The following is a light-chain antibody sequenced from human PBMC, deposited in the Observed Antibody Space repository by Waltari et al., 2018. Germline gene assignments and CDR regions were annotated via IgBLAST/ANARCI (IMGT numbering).Light chain of an antibody. CDR2: GTS. J-gene: IGKJ1*01. CDR3: QHYVSLPVT. V-gene: IGKV3-20*01. Sequence: EILLTQSPGTLSLSPGERATLSCRASQSVGRSLAWYQQKPGQPPRLLIYGTSNRATCTPDSFSGGGSGTDFSLTISRLEPEDVAVYYCQHYVSLPVTFGQGTKVEIK. CDR1: QSVGRS.